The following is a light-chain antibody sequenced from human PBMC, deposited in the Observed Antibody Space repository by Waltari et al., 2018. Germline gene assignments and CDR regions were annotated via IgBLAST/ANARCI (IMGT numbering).Light chain of an antibody. CDR1: NSDVGRFKY. V-gene: IGLV2-14*03. CDR3: MSYTSASTYVL. Sequence: QSALTQPASVSGSPGQSITISCTGTNSDVGRFKYVSWYRQLPGKAPKLLLFDVSKRPSGVSNRFSGSKSASTASLTISGLQAEDEATYYCMSYTSASTYVLFGGGTNLTVL. J-gene: IGLJ2*01. CDR2: DVS.